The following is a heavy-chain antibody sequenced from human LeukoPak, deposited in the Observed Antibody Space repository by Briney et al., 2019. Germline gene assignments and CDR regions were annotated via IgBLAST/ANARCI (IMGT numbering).Heavy chain of an antibody. CDR1: GFSFTAYN. J-gene: IGHJ5*01. CDR2: IGPGGDI. V-gene: IGHV3-69-1*01. CDR3: ARRFDS. Sequence: PGGSLRLSCAASGFSFTAYNMNWVRQAPGRGLDWISYIGPGGDIEYADSVTGRVTVSRDTAKNSLYLQMNGLRVEDTAVYYCARRFDSWGQGTLVTVSS.